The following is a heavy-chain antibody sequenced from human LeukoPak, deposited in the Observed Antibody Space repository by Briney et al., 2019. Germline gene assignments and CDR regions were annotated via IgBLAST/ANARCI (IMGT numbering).Heavy chain of an antibody. Sequence: ASVKVSCKASGYTFTSYDINWVRQATGQGLEWMGSMNPNSGNTGYAQKFQGRVTMTRNTSISTAYMELSRLRSDDTAVYYCATRDTFGSGSAGGYYYYMDVWGKGTTVTVSS. V-gene: IGHV1-8*01. J-gene: IGHJ6*03. CDR1: GYTFTSYD. CDR3: ATRDTFGSGSAGGYYYYMDV. CDR2: MNPNSGNT. D-gene: IGHD3-10*01.